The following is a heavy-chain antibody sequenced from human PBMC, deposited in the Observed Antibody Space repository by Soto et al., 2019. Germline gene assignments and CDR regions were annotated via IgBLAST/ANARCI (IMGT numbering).Heavy chain of an antibody. V-gene: IGHV4-34*01. CDR2: INHSGST. D-gene: IGHD4-17*01. CDR1: RASFSDYY. CDR3: ARAWGIFYDDLIDYFDH. J-gene: IGHJ4*02. Sequence: SETLSLTCGVYRASFSDYYWTWIRQPPGKGLEWIGEINHSGSTNYNPSLKSRVTISVDTSKSQFSLNLSSVTAADTAVYYCARAWGIFYDDLIDYFDHWGQGILVTVSS.